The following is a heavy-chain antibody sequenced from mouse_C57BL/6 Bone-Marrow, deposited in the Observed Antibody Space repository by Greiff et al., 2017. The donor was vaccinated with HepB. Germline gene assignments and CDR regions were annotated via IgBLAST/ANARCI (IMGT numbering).Heavy chain of an antibody. CDR2: ISYSGST. CDR1: GYSITSGYD. V-gene: IGHV3-1*01. J-gene: IGHJ1*03. D-gene: IGHD1-1*01. CDR3: ARDEYYGSGGFDV. Sequence: VQLKESGPGMVKPSQSLSLTCTVTGYSITSGYDWHWIRHFPGNKLEWIGYISYSGSTNYNPSLKSRISITHDTSKNHFFLTLNSMTTEYTATYYCARDEYYGSGGFDVWGTGTTVTVSS.